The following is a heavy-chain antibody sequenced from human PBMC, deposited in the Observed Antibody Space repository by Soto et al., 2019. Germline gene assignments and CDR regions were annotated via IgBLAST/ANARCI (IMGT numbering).Heavy chain of an antibody. D-gene: IGHD1-26*01. V-gene: IGHV3-66*01. CDR2: IYSGGST. CDR1: GFTVSSNY. CDR3: ARDRIGYYYYGMDV. Sequence: EVQLVESGGGLVQPGGSLRLSCAASGFTVSSNYMSWVRQAPGKGLEWVSVIYSGGSTHYADSVKGRFTISRDNSKNTLHLQMNSLRAEDTAVYYWARDRIGYYYYGMDVWGQGTTVTVSS. J-gene: IGHJ6*02.